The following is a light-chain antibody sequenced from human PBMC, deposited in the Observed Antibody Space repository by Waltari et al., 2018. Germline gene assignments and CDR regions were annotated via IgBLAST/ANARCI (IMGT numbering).Light chain of an antibody. V-gene: IGKV1-33*01. CDR3: QQHDSLPLT. CDR2: DAS. CDR1: QDISNY. Sequence: DIQMTQSPSSLSASVGDRVTITCQASQDISNYLNWYQKKPGKATKLLIYDASNLEAGVPSRFRGSGSGTSVSFTISSLQPEDLATYYCQQHDSLPLTFGGGTEVQIK. J-gene: IGKJ4*01.